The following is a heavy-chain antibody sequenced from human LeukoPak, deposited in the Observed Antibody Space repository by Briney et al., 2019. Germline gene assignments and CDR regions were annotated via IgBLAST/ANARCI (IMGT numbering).Heavy chain of an antibody. J-gene: IGHJ5*02. Sequence: GGSLRLSCAASGFTFSSYSMNWVRQAPGKGLEWVSSISSSNSYIYYADSVKGRFTISRDNAKNSLYLQMNSLRAEDTAVYYCARGAVAIRGNWFDPWGQGTLVTVSS. CDR3: ARGAVAIRGNWFDP. CDR2: ISSSNSYI. V-gene: IGHV3-21*01. CDR1: GFTFSSYS. D-gene: IGHD6-19*01.